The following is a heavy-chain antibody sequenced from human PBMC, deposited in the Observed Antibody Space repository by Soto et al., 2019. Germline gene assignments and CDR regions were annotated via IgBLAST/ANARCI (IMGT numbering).Heavy chain of an antibody. CDR3: ARANSSTWYKLEYKWFDP. CDR2: MYYSETT. J-gene: IGHJ5*02. Sequence: SETLSLTYTVSGGSINDYYWSWIRPTPGKGLEWVGFMYYSETTKYNPSLKGRVNMSLDTSKNQVSLHLRSVTAADTAVYYCARANSSTWYKLEYKWFDPWGQGTLVTVSS. D-gene: IGHD6-13*01. CDR1: GGSINDYY. V-gene: IGHV4-59*01.